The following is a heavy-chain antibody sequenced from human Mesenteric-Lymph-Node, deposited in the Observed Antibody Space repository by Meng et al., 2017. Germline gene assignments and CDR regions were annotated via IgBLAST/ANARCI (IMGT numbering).Heavy chain of an antibody. J-gene: IGHJ5*02. D-gene: IGHD3-16*01. CDR3: AREFVGSSPSFDP. Sequence: SVKVSCKASGGTFSSYAISWVRQAPGQELEWMGGIIPIFGTANYAQKFQGRVTITADKSTSTAYMELSSLRSEDTAVYYCAREFVGSSPSFDPWGQGTLVTVSS. V-gene: IGHV1-69*06. CDR1: GGTFSSYA. CDR2: IIPIFGTA.